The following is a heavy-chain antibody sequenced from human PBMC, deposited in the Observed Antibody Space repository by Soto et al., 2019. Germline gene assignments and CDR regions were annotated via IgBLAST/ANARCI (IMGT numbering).Heavy chain of an antibody. V-gene: IGHV1-3*01. Sequence: VKVSCKASGYTFTSYAMHWVRQAPGQRLEWMGWINAGNGSTKYSQKFQGRVTITRDTSASTAYMELSSLRSEDTAVYYCARASSWYAYYYYYMDVWGKGTTVTVSS. CDR2: INAGNGST. CDR1: GYTFTSYA. CDR3: ARASSWYAYYYYYMDV. J-gene: IGHJ6*03. D-gene: IGHD6-13*01.